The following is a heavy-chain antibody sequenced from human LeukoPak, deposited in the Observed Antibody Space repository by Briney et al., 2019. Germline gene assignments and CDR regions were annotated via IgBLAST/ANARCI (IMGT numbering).Heavy chain of an antibody. D-gene: IGHD4/OR15-4a*01. V-gene: IGHV3-53*01. CDR3: ARDGASGRGYYYYYGMDV. CDR2: MHSAGTT. J-gene: IGHJ6*02. CDR1: GFTVNTNY. Sequence: PGGSLRLSCAASGFTVNTNYMSWVRQAPGKGLEWVSTMHSAGTTYYADSVKGRFTFSRDDSKNTLYLQMNSLRAEDTAVYYCARDGASGRGYYYYYGMDVWGQGTTVTVSS.